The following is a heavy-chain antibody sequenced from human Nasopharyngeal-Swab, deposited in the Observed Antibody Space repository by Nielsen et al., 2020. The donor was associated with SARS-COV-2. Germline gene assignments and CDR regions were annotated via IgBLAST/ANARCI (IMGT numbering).Heavy chain of an antibody. Sequence: SRQESGKGLEWIGEINHSGSTNYNPSLKSRVTISVDTSKNQFSLKLSSVTAADTAVYYCARDPGSGSFYFDYWGQGTLVTVSS. CDR3: ARDPGSGSFYFDY. V-gene: IGHV4-34*01. D-gene: IGHD3-22*01. CDR2: INHSGST. J-gene: IGHJ4*02.